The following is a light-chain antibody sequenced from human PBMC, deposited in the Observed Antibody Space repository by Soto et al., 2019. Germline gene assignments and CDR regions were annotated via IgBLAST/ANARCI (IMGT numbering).Light chain of an antibody. CDR1: QSLVYSDGNTY. Sequence: DVVMTQSPLSLPVTLGQPASISCRSSQSLVYSDGNTYLNWFQQRPDQSPRRLIYKVSNRDSGVPDRFSGSGSGTDFTLKISRVEAEDVGVYYCMQGTHWPPLTFGQGTKLEIK. J-gene: IGKJ2*01. CDR3: MQGTHWPPLT. V-gene: IGKV2-30*01. CDR2: KVS.